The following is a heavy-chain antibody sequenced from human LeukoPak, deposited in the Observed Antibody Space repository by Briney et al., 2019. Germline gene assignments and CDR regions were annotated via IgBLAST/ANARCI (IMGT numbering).Heavy chain of an antibody. D-gene: IGHD6-25*01. Sequence: PGGSLRLSCAASGFTFSDYVMTWVRQGPEKGLEWVSSISGNGGSTYYADSIKGRFTISRDSSKNTLYLQMNSLRAEDTAVYYCAKYWGSGTPFDPWGQGTLVTVSS. CDR2: ISGNGGST. CDR1: GFTFSDYV. CDR3: AKYWGSGTPFDP. V-gene: IGHV3-23*01. J-gene: IGHJ5*02.